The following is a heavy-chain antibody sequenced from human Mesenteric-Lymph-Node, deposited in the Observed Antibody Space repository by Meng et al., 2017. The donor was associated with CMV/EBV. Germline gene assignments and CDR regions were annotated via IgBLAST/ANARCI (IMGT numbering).Heavy chain of an antibody. Sequence: SGDSVSSTSAASNWIRQSPSSGLEWLGRTYYRSKWYNDYAVSVKSRITINPDTSKNQFSLQLNSVTPEDTAVYYCARDVTGDLQFDYWGQGTLVTVSS. J-gene: IGHJ4*02. D-gene: IGHD7-27*01. CDR3: ARDVTGDLQFDY. CDR2: TYYRSKWYN. CDR1: GDSVSSTSAA. V-gene: IGHV6-1*01.